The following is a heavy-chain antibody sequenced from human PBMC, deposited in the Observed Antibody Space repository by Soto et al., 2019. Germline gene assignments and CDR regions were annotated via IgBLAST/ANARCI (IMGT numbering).Heavy chain of an antibody. Sequence: SETLSLTCTVSGGSISSGGYHWGWIRQHPGKGLEWIGYIYYSVSTYYNPSLKSRVTISVDTSKNQLSLRLSSVTAADTAVYYCLRILRALAAVAEYCGQRALVPVSS. V-gene: IGHV4-31*03. CDR3: LRILRALAAVAEY. J-gene: IGHJ4*02. CDR2: IYYSVST. CDR1: GGSISSGGYH. D-gene: IGHD6-13*01.